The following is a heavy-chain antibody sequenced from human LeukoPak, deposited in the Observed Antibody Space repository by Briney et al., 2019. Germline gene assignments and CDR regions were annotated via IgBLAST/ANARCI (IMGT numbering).Heavy chain of an antibody. Sequence: GGSLRLSCAASGFAFSNYAMSWVRQAPGKGLVWVSRINGDGSGTSYAASVKGRFTISRDNAKNTLYLQMNSLRVEDTAVYYCASGDAHAFDIWGQGTMVTVSS. J-gene: IGHJ3*02. V-gene: IGHV3-74*01. D-gene: IGHD3-10*01. CDR1: GFAFSNYA. CDR3: ASGDAHAFDI. CDR2: INGDGSGT.